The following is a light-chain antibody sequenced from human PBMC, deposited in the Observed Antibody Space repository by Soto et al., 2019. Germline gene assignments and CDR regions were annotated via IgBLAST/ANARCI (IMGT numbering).Light chain of an antibody. CDR3: SSHTSSRTYV. V-gene: IGLV2-14*01. CDR2: EVT. CDR1: SSDIGGYNS. Sequence: QSVLTQPASVSGSPGQSITISCTGISSDIGGYNSVSWYQQHPGKAPKLIIYEVTNRPSGVSNRFSGSESGNTASLTISGLQPEDEADYYCSSHTSSRTYVFGTGTQLTVL. J-gene: IGLJ1*01.